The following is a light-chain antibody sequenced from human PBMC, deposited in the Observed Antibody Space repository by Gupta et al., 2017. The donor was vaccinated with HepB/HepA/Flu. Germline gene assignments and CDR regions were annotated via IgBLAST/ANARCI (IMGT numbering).Light chain of an antibody. CDR3: QQSDSTPPT. CDR2: STS. CDR1: QSISSY. J-gene: IGKJ1*01. Sequence: DIQMTQSPSYLSASVGDRVTITCRASQSISSYLHWYQQKPGKAPRLLMYSTSNLESGVPSRFSGSGSGTDFTLTISRRQPEDFATYYCQQSDSTPPTFGQGSKVEI. V-gene: IGKV1-39*01.